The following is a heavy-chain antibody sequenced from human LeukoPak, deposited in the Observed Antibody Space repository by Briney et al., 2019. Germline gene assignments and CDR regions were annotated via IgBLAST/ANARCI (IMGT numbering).Heavy chain of an antibody. J-gene: IGHJ4*02. D-gene: IGHD3-22*01. CDR1: GYTFTSYY. CDR2: NNPSGGST. V-gene: IGHV1-46*04. Sequence: ASVRVSCKASGYTFTSYYMDWVREAPGQGLEWMGINNPSGGSTSYAQKLQGRVTMTRDTSTSTVYMELSSLSSEDAAVYYCARDAPYYYDSSGYYYVLDYWGQGTLVTVSS. CDR3: ARDAPYYYDSSGYYYVLDY.